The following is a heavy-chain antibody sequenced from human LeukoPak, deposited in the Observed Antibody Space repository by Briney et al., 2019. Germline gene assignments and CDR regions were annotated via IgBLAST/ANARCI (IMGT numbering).Heavy chain of an antibody. D-gene: IGHD3-9*01. CDR1: GFTFSSYA. CDR3: AASTTAYYDILTGYYNLHYYYMDV. CDR2: ISGSGGST. Sequence: GGSLILSCAASGFTFSSYAMSWVRQAPGKGLEWVSAISGSGGSTYYADSVKGRFTISRDNSKNTLYLQMNSLRAEVTAVYYCAASTTAYYDILTGYYNLHYYYMDVWGKGTTVTVSS. J-gene: IGHJ6*03. V-gene: IGHV3-23*01.